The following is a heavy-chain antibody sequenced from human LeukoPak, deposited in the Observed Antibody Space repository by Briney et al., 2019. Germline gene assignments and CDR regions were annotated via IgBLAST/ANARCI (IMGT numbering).Heavy chain of an antibody. V-gene: IGHV3-11*01. CDR3: AISPSSGSYYSK. Sequence: TGGSLRLSCAASGFTFSDYFMTWIRQAPGKGPEWVSYISGGSTTIYYADSVKGRFTISRDNAKNTLFLQMNSLRAEDTAVYYCAISPSSGSYYSKWGQGTLVTVSS. J-gene: IGHJ4*02. D-gene: IGHD3-10*01. CDR2: ISGGSTTI. CDR1: GFTFSDYF.